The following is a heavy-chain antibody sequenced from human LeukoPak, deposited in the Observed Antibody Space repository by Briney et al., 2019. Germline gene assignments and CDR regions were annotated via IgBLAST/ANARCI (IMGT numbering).Heavy chain of an antibody. V-gene: IGHV3-23*01. CDR2: ISGSGGST. Sequence: PGGSLRLSCAASGFTFSSYAMSWVRQAPGKGLEWVSAISGSGGSTYYADSVKGRFTISRDNSKNTLYLQMNSLRAEDTAVYYCAKGEIYYGSGSYSDFDYWGQGTLVTVSS. CDR3: AKGEIYYGSGSYSDFDY. CDR1: GFTFSSYA. D-gene: IGHD3-10*01. J-gene: IGHJ4*02.